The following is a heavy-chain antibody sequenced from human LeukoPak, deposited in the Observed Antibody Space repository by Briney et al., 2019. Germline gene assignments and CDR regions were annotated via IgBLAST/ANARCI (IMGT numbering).Heavy chain of an antibody. CDR1: GFTLNNYW. CDR3: AREASAVFDY. J-gene: IGHJ4*02. V-gene: IGHV3-74*01. D-gene: IGHD6-13*01. Sequence: QPGGSLRLSCAASGFTLNNYWMHWVRQAPGKGLVWVSRINRDGSITDYADSVKGRFTISRDNAKNTLYLQMNSLGAEDTAVYYCAREASAVFDYWGQGTLVTVSS. CDR2: INRDGSIT.